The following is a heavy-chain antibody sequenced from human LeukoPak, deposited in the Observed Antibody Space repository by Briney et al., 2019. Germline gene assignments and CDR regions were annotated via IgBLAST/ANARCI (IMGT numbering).Heavy chain of an antibody. D-gene: IGHD5-18*01. CDR2: IYYSGST. CDR3: ARPDYSYGFDP. V-gene: IGHV4-39*01. CDR1: GGSISSSSYY. J-gene: IGHJ5*02. Sequence: PSETLSLTCTVSGGSISSSSYYWGWIRQPPGKGLEWIGSIYYSGSTYYNPSLKSRVTISVDTSKNQFSLKLSSVTAADTAVYYCARPDYSYGFDPRGQGTLVTVSS.